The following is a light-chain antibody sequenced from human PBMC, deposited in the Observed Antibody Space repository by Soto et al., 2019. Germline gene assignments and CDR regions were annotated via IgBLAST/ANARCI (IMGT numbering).Light chain of an antibody. CDR3: SSYTSSSTHYV. Sequence: QSALTQPASVSGSPGQSITISCTGTSSDVGGYNYVSWYQQHPGKAPKLMIYDVSNRPSGVSNRFSGSKSGNTASLTISGLQAEDEADYYCSSYTSSSTHYVFGTGTKLPS. CDR2: DVS. CDR1: SSDVGGYNY. V-gene: IGLV2-14*01. J-gene: IGLJ1*01.